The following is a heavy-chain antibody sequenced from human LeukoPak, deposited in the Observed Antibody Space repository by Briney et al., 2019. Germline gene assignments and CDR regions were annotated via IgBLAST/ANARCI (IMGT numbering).Heavy chain of an antibody. J-gene: IGHJ5*02. Sequence: GESLKISCKGSGYSINNYWIGWVRQMPGKGLEWMGIIYPADSDIRYSPSFQGQVTISADKSISTASLQWSSLKASDTAMYYCARQEYCSGGSCYTWFDPWGQGTLVTVSS. CDR2: IYPADSDI. V-gene: IGHV5-51*01. D-gene: IGHD2-15*01. CDR1: GYSINNYW. CDR3: ARQEYCSGGSCYTWFDP.